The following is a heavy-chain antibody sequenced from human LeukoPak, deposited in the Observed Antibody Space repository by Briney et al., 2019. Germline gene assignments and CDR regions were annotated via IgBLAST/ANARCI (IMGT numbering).Heavy chain of an antibody. Sequence: PGGSLRLSCAASGFTFSSYWMSWVRQAPGKGLEWVANIKQDGSEKYYVDSVKGRFTISRDNAKNSLYLQMNSLRAEDTAVYYCARDQDYYDSSGYYFPINYYYYYYMDVWAEGPRSPSP. CDR2: IKQDGSEK. J-gene: IGHJ6*03. D-gene: IGHD3-22*01. V-gene: IGHV3-7*01. CDR1: GFTFSSYW. CDR3: ARDQDYYDSSGYYFPINYYYYYYMDV.